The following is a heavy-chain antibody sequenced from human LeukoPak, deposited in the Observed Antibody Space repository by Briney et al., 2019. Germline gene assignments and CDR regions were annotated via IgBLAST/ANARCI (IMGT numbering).Heavy chain of an antibody. D-gene: IGHD1-1*01. Sequence: PGGSLRLSCAASGFSFEAHGMYWVRQAPGKGLEWVSGITWNSDDMAYADSVKGRFTISRDNAKNCLYLQMNSLTVEDTALYYCTRVTSWRTGFDYWGQGTLVTVSS. J-gene: IGHJ4*02. CDR1: GFSFEAHG. CDR2: ITWNSDDM. V-gene: IGHV3-9*01. CDR3: TRVTSWRTGFDY.